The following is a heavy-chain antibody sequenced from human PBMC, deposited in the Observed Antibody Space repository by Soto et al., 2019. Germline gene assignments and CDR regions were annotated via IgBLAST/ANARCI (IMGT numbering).Heavy chain of an antibody. Sequence: GGSLRLSCAASGFTFSSYAMSWVRQAPGKGLEWVSAISGSGGSTYYADSVKGRFTISRDNSKNTLYLQMNSLRAEDTAVYYCAKVAVREQQLETALYFDYWGQGTLVTVSS. D-gene: IGHD6-13*01. CDR1: GFTFSSYA. V-gene: IGHV3-23*01. J-gene: IGHJ4*02. CDR2: ISGSGGST. CDR3: AKVAVREQQLETALYFDY.